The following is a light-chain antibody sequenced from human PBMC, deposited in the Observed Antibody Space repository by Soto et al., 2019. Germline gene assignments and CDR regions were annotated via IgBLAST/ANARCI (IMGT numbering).Light chain of an antibody. Sequence: EIVMTQSPATLSVSPGERATLSCRASQSVYSNLAWYQQKPGQARRLPIYGASTRATGIPARFSGSASGTEFTLTISSLQSEDFAIYYCQQRSNWPPAFGQGTKVDI. CDR2: GAS. V-gene: IGKV3-15*01. CDR3: QQRSNWPPA. CDR1: QSVYSN. J-gene: IGKJ1*01.